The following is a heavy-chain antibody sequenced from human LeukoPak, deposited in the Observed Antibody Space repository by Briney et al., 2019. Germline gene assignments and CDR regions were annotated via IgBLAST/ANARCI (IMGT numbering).Heavy chain of an antibody. Sequence: SETLSLTCTVSGGSISSYYWSWIRQPPGKGLEWIGYISYSGSTNFNPPLKSRVTISVDTSKNQFSLKLSSVTAADTAVYYCAREGTAGTNLNWFDPWGQGTLVNVSS. V-gene: IGHV4-59*01. J-gene: IGHJ5*02. CDR2: ISYSGST. D-gene: IGHD1-1*01. CDR1: GGSISSYY. CDR3: AREGTAGTNLNWFDP.